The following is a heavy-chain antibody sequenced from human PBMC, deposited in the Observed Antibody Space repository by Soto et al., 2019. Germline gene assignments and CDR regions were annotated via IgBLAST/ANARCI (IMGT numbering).Heavy chain of an antibody. J-gene: IGHJ5*02. D-gene: IGHD1-7*01. CDR2: IIPIFGTA. CDR1: GGTFSSYA. Sequence: QVQLVQSGAEVKKPGSSVKVSCKASGGTFSSYAISWVRQAPGQGLEWMGGIIPIFGTANYAQKFQGRVTITADEXPXKXXMELSSPRSEDTAVDACASPAQDVLELYGPQWFDPGGQGTLVTGSS. V-gene: IGHV1-69*12. CDR3: ASPAQDVLELYGPQWFDP.